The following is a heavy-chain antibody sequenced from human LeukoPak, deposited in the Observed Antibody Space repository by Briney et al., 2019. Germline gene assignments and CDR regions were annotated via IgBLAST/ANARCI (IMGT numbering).Heavy chain of an antibody. CDR2: ISWNSGSI. V-gene: IGHV3-9*01. CDR1: GFSFDDYA. CDR3: AKDMAVAGTGPLDY. J-gene: IGHJ4*02. Sequence: PGGSLRLSCAASGFSFDDYAMHWVRQAPGKGLEWVSGISWNSGSIDYADSVKGRITISRDNTKNYLYLQMNSLRAEDTALYYCAKDMAVAGTGPLDYWGQGTLVTVSS. D-gene: IGHD6-19*01.